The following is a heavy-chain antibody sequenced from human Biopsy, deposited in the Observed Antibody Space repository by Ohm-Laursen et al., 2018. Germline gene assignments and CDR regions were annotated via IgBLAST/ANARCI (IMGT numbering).Heavy chain of an antibody. CDR2: IVVGSGYA. D-gene: IGHD1-26*01. J-gene: IGHJ4*02. Sequence: GASVKVSCNASGFTFSNSVVQWVRQARGQRLEWIGWIVVGSGYAVYAQNFQERVTITRDLSTSTANMELSSLRSDDTAVYYCAAEVGVTVDVGFRGQGTLVTVSS. CDR1: GFTFSNSV. CDR3: AAEVGVTVDVGF. V-gene: IGHV1-58*01.